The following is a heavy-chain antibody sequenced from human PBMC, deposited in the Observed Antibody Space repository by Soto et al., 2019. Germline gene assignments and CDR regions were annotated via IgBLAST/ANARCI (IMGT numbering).Heavy chain of an antibody. V-gene: IGHV1-3*05. D-gene: IGHD1-26*01. CDR2: INVGNGNA. CDR3: ARDGYSNYALSGMDV. J-gene: IGHJ6*02. Sequence: QVQLVQSGAEEKKPGASVKVSCKASGYTFTSYAIHWVRQAPGQRLEWMGWINVGNGNAKHSQKMQGRVTVTRDTSASTAYMELSSLRSEDTAVYYCARDGYSNYALSGMDVWGQGTTVTVSS. CDR1: GYTFTSYA.